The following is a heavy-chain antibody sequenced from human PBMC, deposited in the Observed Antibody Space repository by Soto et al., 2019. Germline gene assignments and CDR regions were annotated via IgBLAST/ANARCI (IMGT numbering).Heavy chain of an antibody. CDR2: ISSSSSYT. V-gene: IGHV3-11*06. Sequence: GGSLSLSCAASGFTFSDYYMSWIRQAPGKGLGWVSYISSSSSYTNYADSVKGRFTISRDDAKNSLYLQMNSLRAEDTAVYYCFPSLRDYGMDVWGQGTTVTVSS. D-gene: IGHD3-9*01. CDR3: FPSLRDYGMDV. CDR1: GFTFSDYY. J-gene: IGHJ6*02.